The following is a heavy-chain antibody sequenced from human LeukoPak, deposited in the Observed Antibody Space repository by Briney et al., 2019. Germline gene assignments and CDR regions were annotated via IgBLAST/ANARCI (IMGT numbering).Heavy chain of an antibody. CDR3: ARGDISAAGTFDH. CDR1: GFTFSDHY. CDR2: ISTFSRYT. Sequence: GGSLRLSCAASGFTFSDHYMSWIRQAPGKGLEWVSYISTFSRYTNYADSVQGRFTISRDNAKNSLYLQMNSLRDEDTAVYYCARGDISAAGTFDHWGQGTLVTVSS. D-gene: IGHD6-13*01. J-gene: IGHJ4*02. V-gene: IGHV3-11*03.